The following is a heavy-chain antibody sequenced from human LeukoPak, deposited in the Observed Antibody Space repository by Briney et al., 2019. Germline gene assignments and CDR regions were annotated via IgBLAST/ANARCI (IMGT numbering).Heavy chain of an antibody. CDR2: ISGSGYST. CDR3: AQWSRYFDY. D-gene: IGHD1-26*01. CDR1: GFSVRTTY. J-gene: IGHJ4*02. Sequence: GGSLRLSCAASGFSVRTTYMSWVRQAPGKGLEWVSAISGSGYSTYYADSVKGRFTISRDNSKNTLYLQMNSLRAEDTALYFCAQWSRYFDYWGQGTLVTVSS. V-gene: IGHV3-23*01.